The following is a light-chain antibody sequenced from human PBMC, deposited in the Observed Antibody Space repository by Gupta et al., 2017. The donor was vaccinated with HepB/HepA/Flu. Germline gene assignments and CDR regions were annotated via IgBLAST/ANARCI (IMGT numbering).Light chain of an antibody. Sequence: IAMTQSPATLSVSPGERATLSCRANQSLSANLAWYQQKPGQAPRVVIYGASTRAAGIPDRFSGSGSGTEFTLTINSPQSEDFAVYFCQQVAQWPVTFGQGTRLDMK. CDR2: GAS. CDR1: QSLSAN. V-gene: IGKV3-15*01. CDR3: QQVAQWPVT. J-gene: IGKJ5*01.